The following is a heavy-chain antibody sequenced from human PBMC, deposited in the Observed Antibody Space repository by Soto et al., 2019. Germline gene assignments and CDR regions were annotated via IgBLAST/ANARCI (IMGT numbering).Heavy chain of an antibody. Sequence: EVQLVESGGGLGKPGGSLRLSCAASGFTFSTYSMNWVRQAPGKGLEWVSSISSSSTYIYYADSVKGRFTISRDNAKNSLYLQMNSLRAEDTAVYYCARVRMYSSSSQAAYCLDYWGQGTLVTVSS. D-gene: IGHD6-13*01. V-gene: IGHV3-21*01. CDR1: GFTFSTYS. CDR3: ARVRMYSSSSQAAYCLDY. J-gene: IGHJ4*02. CDR2: ISSSSTYI.